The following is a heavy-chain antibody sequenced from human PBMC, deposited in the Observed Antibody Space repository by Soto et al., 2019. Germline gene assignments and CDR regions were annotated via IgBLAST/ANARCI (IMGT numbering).Heavy chain of an antibody. V-gene: IGHV1-18*01. CDR2: ISAYNGNT. D-gene: IGHD3-16*01. CDR3: VRDLLGTEPESAFDF. Sequence: GASVKVSCKASGYTFTNYGISWVRQAPGQGPEWMGWISAYNGNTNYAQKLQGRVTMTTDTSTSTAYMELRSLRSDDTAMYYCVRDLLGTEPESAFDFWGQGTMVTVSS. CDR1: GYTFTNYG. J-gene: IGHJ3*01.